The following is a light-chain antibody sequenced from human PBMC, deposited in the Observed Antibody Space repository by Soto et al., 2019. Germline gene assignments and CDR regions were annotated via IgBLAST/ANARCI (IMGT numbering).Light chain of an antibody. CDR2: ANT. Sequence: QSVLTQPPSVSGAPGQRVTISCTGGSSNIGAGYHVHWYQQLPRTAPKLLIFANTNRPSGVPDRFSGSKSGTSASLAITGLQAEDEADYYCQCYDSSLSDVLFGGGTKLTVL. J-gene: IGLJ2*01. CDR3: QCYDSSLSDVL. V-gene: IGLV1-40*01. CDR1: SSNIGAGYH.